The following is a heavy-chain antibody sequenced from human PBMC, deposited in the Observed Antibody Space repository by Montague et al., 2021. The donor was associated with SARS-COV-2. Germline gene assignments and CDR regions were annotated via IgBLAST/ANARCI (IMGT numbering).Heavy chain of an antibody. CDR1: GFTFSTYW. J-gene: IGHJ4*02. D-gene: IGHD7-27*01. Sequence: SLRLSCAASGFTFSTYWMSWVRQVPGKGLEWVANIKEDGTEKYYVDSVKGRFTISRDNAKSSLFLHMNSLRADDTAAYYCAKDKWGGLDYWGQGTLVTVSS. CDR3: AKDKWGGLDY. V-gene: IGHV3-7*01. CDR2: IKEDGTEK.